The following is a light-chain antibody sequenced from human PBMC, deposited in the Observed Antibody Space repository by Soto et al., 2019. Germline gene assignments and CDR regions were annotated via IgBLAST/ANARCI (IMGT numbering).Light chain of an antibody. CDR2: EGN. V-gene: IGLV2-23*01. CDR3: SSYVGSGTYVV. CDR1: SSDVGTYNL. J-gene: IGLJ2*01. Sequence: QSVLTQPASVSGSPGQSITISCTGTSSDVGTYNLVSWYQQHPGNAPKLMIYEGNKRPSGVSNRFSGSKSGNTASLTISGLQAEDEGDYYRSSYVGSGTYVVFGGGTKLTVL.